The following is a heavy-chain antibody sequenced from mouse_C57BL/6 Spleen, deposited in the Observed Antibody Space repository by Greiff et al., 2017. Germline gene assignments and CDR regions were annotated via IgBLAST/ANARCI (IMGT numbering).Heavy chain of an antibody. D-gene: IGHD2-5*01. CDR1: GYTFTSYW. Sequence: QVQLKQSGAELAKPGASVKLSCKASGYTFTSYWMRWVKQRPGQGLEWIGYINPSSGYTKYNQKFKDKATLTADKSSSTAYMQLSSLTYEDSAVYYCARLVSNTGDFDYWGQGTTLTVSS. CDR2: INPSSGYT. CDR3: ARLVSNTGDFDY. V-gene: IGHV1-7*01. J-gene: IGHJ2*01.